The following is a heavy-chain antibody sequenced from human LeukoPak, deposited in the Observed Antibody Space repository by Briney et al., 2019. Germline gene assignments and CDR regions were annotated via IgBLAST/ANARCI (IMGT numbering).Heavy chain of an antibody. J-gene: IGHJ3*02. CDR3: ATRSVVVPATPQAGTFDI. D-gene: IGHD2-2*01. CDR1: GGSISSGGYY. CDR2: IYHSGST. Sequence: SETLSLTCTVSGGSISSGGYYWSWIRQPPGKGLEWIGYIYHSGSTYYNPSLKSRVTISVDRSKNQFSLKLSSVTAADTAVYYCATRSVVVPATPQAGTFDIWGQGTMVTVSS. V-gene: IGHV4-30-2*01.